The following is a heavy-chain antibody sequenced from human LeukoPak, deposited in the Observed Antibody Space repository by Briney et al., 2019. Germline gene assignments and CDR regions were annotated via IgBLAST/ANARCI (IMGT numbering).Heavy chain of an antibody. V-gene: IGHV3-11*04. CDR2: ISSSGSTI. CDR3: ARGRYAFDI. J-gene: IGHJ3*02. Sequence: GGSLRLSCAASGFIFSDYPMTWVRQAPGKGLEWVSYISSSGSTIYFADSVKGRFTISRDNAKNSLYLQMNSLRAEDTAVYYCARGRYAFDIWGQGTMVTVSS. CDR1: GFIFSDYP.